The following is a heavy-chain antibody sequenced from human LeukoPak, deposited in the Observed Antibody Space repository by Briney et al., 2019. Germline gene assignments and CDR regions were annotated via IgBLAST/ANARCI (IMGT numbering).Heavy chain of an antibody. J-gene: IGHJ4*02. D-gene: IGHD3-10*01. CDR1: GDAFTNFG. CDR3: ASGRGSWNYYFDY. CDR2: ISGYTGNA. V-gene: IGHV1-18*01. Sequence: ASVKVSCKASGDAFTNFGLSWLRQAPGQGLEWMGWISGYTGNANYAQKLQGRVTMTTDTSTSTAYMELWSLRSDDTAVYYCASGRGSWNYYFDYWGQGTLVTVSS.